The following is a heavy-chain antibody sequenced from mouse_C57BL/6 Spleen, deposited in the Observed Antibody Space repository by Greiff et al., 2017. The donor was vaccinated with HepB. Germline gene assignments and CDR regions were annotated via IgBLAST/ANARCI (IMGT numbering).Heavy chain of an antibody. CDR1: GFTFSDYY. D-gene: IGHD2-2*01. Sequence: EVHLVESEGGLVQPGSSMKLSCTASGFTFSDYYMAWVRQVPEKGLEWVANINYDGSSTYYLDSLKSRFIISRDNAKNILYLQMSSLKSEDTATYYCARDPYGYVPYAMDYWGQGTSVTVSS. J-gene: IGHJ4*01. CDR2: INYDGSST. CDR3: ARDPYGYVPYAMDY. V-gene: IGHV5-16*01.